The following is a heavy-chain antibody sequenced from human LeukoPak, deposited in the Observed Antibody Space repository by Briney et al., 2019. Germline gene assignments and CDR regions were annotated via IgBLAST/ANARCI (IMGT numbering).Heavy chain of an antibody. Sequence: ASVKVSCKASGYTFTSYGISWVRQAPGQGLEWMGWISAYNGNTNYAQKLQGRVTMTTDTSTSTAYMELRSLRSDDTAVYYCARDRKSYYYDYGMDVWGQGTTVTVSS. CDR2: ISAYNGNT. J-gene: IGHJ6*02. CDR3: ARDRKSYYYDYGMDV. V-gene: IGHV1-18*01. CDR1: GYTFTSYG.